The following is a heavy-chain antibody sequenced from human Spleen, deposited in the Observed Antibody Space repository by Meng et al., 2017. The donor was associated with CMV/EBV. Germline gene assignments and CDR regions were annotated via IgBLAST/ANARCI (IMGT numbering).Heavy chain of an antibody. CDR2: INPKSGDT. Sequence: ASVKVSCKASGYTFTGYFIHWVRQAPGQGLEWMGRINPKSGDTTYAQNFQGRVTMATDTSINTAYMDLSGLRSDDTAMYYCARDRYTNNKAFDLWGQGTLVTVSS. CDR1: GYTFTGYF. CDR3: ARDRYTNNKAFDL. D-gene: IGHD2-2*02. V-gene: IGHV1-2*02. J-gene: IGHJ4*02.